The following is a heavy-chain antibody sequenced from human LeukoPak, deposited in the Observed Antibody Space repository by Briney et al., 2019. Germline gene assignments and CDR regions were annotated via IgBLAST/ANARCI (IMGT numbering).Heavy chain of an antibody. CDR3: ARDQGFGELLFPFDY. J-gene: IGHJ4*02. Sequence: PVASVKVSCKASGGTFSSYAISWVRQAPGQGLEWMGRIIPILGIANYAQKFQGRVTITADKSTSTAYMELSSLRSEDTAVYYCARDQGFGELLFPFDYWGQGTLVTVSS. D-gene: IGHD3-10*01. V-gene: IGHV1-69*04. CDR2: IIPILGIA. CDR1: GGTFSSYA.